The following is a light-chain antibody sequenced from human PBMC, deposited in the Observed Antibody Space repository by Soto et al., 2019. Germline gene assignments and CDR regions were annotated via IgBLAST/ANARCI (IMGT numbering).Light chain of an antibody. V-gene: IGKV4-1*01. Sequence: DIVMTQSPDSLAVSLGERATINCKSSQSVLYDSNNKNYLAWYQQKPGQSPKLLIYWASTRESGVPDRFSGSGSGTDFTLTISSLQAEDVAVYYCQQYYSTPITFGQGTRLEIK. J-gene: IGKJ5*01. CDR2: WAS. CDR3: QQYYSTPIT. CDR1: QSVLYDSNNKNY.